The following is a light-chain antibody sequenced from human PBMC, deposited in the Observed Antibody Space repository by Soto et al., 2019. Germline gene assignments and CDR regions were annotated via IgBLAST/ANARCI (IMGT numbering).Light chain of an antibody. J-gene: IGKJ1*01. CDR1: QSIKDW. V-gene: IGKV1-5*01. Sequence: DIPLTQSPSTVSAAVGDRVTITCRASQSIKDWLAWYQQKPGEAPKLLISDAYNLASGVPSSFSGSRSGTEFTLTISSLQPDDCAIYYCQQFNAYPWTFGQGTRVEIK. CDR2: DAY. CDR3: QQFNAYPWT.